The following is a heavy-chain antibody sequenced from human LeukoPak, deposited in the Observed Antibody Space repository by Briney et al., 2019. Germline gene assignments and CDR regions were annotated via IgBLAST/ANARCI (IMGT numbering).Heavy chain of an antibody. CDR1: GFTFSSYS. CDR2: ISSSSTI. V-gene: IGHV3-48*01. J-gene: IGHJ4*02. CDR3: ASQVGATPGIDY. D-gene: IGHD1-26*01. Sequence: PGGSVRLSCAASGFTFSSYSMNWVRQAPGKGLEGVSYISSSSTIYYADSVKGRFTISRDNAKNSLYLQMNSLRAEDTAVYYCASQVGATPGIDYWGQGPLVTVSS.